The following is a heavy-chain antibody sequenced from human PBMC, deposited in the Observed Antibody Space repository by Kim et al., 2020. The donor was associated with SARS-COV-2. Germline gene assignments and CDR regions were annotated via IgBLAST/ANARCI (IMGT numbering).Heavy chain of an antibody. V-gene: IGHV3-13*01. Sequence: GGSLRLSCAASGFTFSSHDMHWVRQATGKGLEWVSGIGADGDTYYLGSVRGRFTISRENAKNSLYLQMNSVTVGDTAVYYCVRDLSGSNYYYGMDVWGQG. J-gene: IGHJ6*02. CDR2: IGADGDT. CDR1: GFTFSSHD. CDR3: VRDLSGSNYYYGMDV. D-gene: IGHD1-26*01.